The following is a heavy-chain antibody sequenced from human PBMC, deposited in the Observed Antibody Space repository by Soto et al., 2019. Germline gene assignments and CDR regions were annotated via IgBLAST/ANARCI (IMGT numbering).Heavy chain of an antibody. CDR2: IGTAGDT. CDR1: GFTFSSYD. CDR3: ARVNRERLAARPLNYYGMDV. V-gene: IGHV3-13*01. D-gene: IGHD6-6*01. Sequence: PWGSLRLSCAASGFTFSSYDMHWVRQATGKGLEWVSAIGTAGDTYYPGSVKGRFTISRENAKNSLYLQMNSLRAEDTAVYYCARVNRERLAARPLNYYGMDVWGQGTTVTVSS. J-gene: IGHJ6*02.